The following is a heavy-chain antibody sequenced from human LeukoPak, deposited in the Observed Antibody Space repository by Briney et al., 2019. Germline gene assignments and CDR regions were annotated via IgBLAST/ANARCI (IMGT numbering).Heavy chain of an antibody. J-gene: IGHJ3*02. CDR1: GFTVSSNY. CDR3: AKLEVVVVAATDDAFDI. V-gene: IGHV3-30*18. CDR2: ISYDGSNK. D-gene: IGHD2-15*01. Sequence: GGSLRLSGAASGFTVSSNYMSWVRQAPGKGLDWVAVISYDGSNKYYADSVKGRFTISRDNSKNTLYLQMNSLRAEDTAVYYCAKLEVVVVAATDDAFDIWGQGTMVTVSS.